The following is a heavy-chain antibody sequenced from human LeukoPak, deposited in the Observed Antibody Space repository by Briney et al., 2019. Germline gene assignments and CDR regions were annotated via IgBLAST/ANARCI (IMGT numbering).Heavy chain of an antibody. CDR1: GGSISSYY. Sequence: SETLSLTCTVSGGSISSYYWTWIRQPPGKGLEWIGYIYYSGSTNYNPSLKSRVTISVDTSKNQFSLNLTSVTAADAAIYYCARVFGESWYFYMDVWGKGTTVTVSS. D-gene: IGHD3-10*01. J-gene: IGHJ6*03. CDR2: IYYSGST. V-gene: IGHV4-59*12. CDR3: ARVFGESWYFYMDV.